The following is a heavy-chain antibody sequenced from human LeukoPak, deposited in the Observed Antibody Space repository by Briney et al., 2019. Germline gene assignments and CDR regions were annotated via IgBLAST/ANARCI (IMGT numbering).Heavy chain of an antibody. D-gene: IGHD2-21*02. CDR1: GFTFSDYT. CDR3: ARDYFYCGGDCFVDY. J-gene: IGHJ4*02. Sequence: GGSLRLSCAASGFTFSDYTMNWVRQAPGKGLKWVSSISGGSRSIHYVDSVKGRFTISRDNAKNSLYLQMNSLRAEDTAVYYCARDYFYCGGDCFVDYWGQGTLVTVSS. V-gene: IGHV3-21*01. CDR2: ISGGSRSI.